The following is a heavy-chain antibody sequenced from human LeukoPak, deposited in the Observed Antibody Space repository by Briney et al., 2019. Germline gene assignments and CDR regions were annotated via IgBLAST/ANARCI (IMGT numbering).Heavy chain of an antibody. CDR3: ARDAGYSSSWFYALVI. D-gene: IGHD6-13*01. CDR2: ISSSGSAI. CDR1: GFTFSSYE. V-gene: IGHV3-48*03. J-gene: IGHJ3*02. Sequence: GGSLRLSCAASGFTFSSYEMNWVRQAPGKGLEWVSYISSSGSAIYYADSVKGRFTISRDNAENSLYLQMNSMRADDTAVYYCARDAGYSSSWFYALVIWGQGTMVTVSS.